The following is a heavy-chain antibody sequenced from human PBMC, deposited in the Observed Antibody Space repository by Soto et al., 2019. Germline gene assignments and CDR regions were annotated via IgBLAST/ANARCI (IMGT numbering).Heavy chain of an antibody. CDR3: ARGTGSSAYFDY. D-gene: IGHD3-9*01. CDR2: INHSGST. V-gene: IGHV4-34*01. Sequence: SETLSLTCAVYGGSFSGYYWSWIRQPPGKGLEWIGEINHSGSTNYNPSLKSRVTISVDTSKNQFSLKLSSVTAADTAVYYCARGTGSSAYFDYWGQGTLVTVSS. CDR1: GGSFSGYY. J-gene: IGHJ4*02.